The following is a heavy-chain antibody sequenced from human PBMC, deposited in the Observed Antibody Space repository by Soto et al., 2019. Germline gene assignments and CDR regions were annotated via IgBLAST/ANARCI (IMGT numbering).Heavy chain of an antibody. CDR1: GFTFSGYN. Sequence: QVQLVESGGGLVKPGGSLRLSCAASGFTFSGYNMSWIRQAPGKGLEWVSYITSSGSNTFDAESVKGRFTISRDNNMNLLYLQMNSLSAEDTAVYYCARGGTISSAHHFYHWGQGTLVTVSS. CDR2: ITSSGSNT. D-gene: IGHD6-6*01. V-gene: IGHV3-11*01. J-gene: IGHJ4*02. CDR3: ARGGTISSAHHFYH.